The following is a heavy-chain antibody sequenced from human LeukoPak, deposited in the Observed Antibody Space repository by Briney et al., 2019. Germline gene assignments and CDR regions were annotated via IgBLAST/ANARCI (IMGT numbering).Heavy chain of an antibody. CDR3: VRDRGYLVQDH. D-gene: IGHD6-13*01. V-gene: IGHV4-39*07. J-gene: IGHJ4*02. CDR2: IYYGDTT. Sequence: SETLSLTCTVSGGSIISTIFYWGWIRQSPGKRLEWIATIYYGDTTYYNPSLKSRVTMSVETSRNEFSLKLYSVTAADTAVYYCVRDRGYLVQDHWGRGTLVTVSS. CDR1: GGSIISTIFY.